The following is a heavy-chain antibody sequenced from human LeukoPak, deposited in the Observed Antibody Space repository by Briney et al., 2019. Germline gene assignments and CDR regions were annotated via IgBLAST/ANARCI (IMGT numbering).Heavy chain of an antibody. CDR2: FDPEDGET. CDR1: GYTLTELS. D-gene: IGHD2-21*02. Sequence: ASVKVSCKVSGYTLTELSMHWVRQAPGKGLEWMGGFDPEDGETIYAQKFQGRVTMTEDTSTDTAYMELSSLRSEDTAVYYCATPSPDGDCYYGRFDYWGQGTLVTVSS. CDR3: ATPSPDGDCYYGRFDY. J-gene: IGHJ4*02. V-gene: IGHV1-24*01.